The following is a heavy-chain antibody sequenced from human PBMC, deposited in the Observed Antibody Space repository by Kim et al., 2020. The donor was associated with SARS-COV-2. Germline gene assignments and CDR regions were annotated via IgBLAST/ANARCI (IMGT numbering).Heavy chain of an antibody. Sequence: YYADSVKGRFTISRDNSKNTLYLQMNSLRAEDTAVYYCARDGLIVGATDYWGQGTLVTVSS. J-gene: IGHJ4*02. CDR3: ARDGLIVGATDY. D-gene: IGHD1-26*01. V-gene: IGHV3-33*01.